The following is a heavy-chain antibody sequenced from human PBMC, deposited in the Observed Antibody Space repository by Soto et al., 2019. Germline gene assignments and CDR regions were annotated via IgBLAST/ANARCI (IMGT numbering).Heavy chain of an antibody. J-gene: IGHJ4*02. CDR3: ARGGERITTIVVVPDTFDY. CDR1: GYTFTSYG. V-gene: IGHV1-18*01. CDR2: ISAYNGNT. D-gene: IGHD3-22*01. Sequence: EASVKVSCKASGYTFTSYGISWVRQAPGQGLEWMGWISAYNGNTNYAQKLQGRVTMTTDTSTSTAYMELRSLRSDDTAVYYCARGGERITTIVVVPDTFDYWGQGTLVTVSS.